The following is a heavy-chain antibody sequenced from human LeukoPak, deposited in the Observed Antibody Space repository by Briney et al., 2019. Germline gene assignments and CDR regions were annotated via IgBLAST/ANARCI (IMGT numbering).Heavy chain of an antibody. V-gene: IGHV1-2*02. Sequence: GASVKVSCKASGYTFTGYYMHWVRQAPGQGLECMGWINPNSGGTNYAQKFQGRVNMHRDAPNNTAHMEQSRHSSEDTAVYFCARELDYWDCDLWRRGTLVSVPS. J-gene: IGHJ2*01. D-gene: IGHD2-2*03. CDR3: ARELDYWDCDL. CDR1: GYTFTGYY. CDR2: INPNSGGT.